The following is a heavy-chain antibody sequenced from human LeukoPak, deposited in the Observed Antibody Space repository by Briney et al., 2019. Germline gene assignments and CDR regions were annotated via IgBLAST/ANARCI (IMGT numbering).Heavy chain of an antibody. D-gene: IGHD3-10*01. Sequence: GGSLRLSCAASGFTFSSYWMSWVRQAPGKGLEWVANITQDGSEKYYVDSVKGRFTISRDNAKNSLYLQMNSLRAEDTAVYYCARDQILLWFGELFGAFDIWGQGTMVTVSS. J-gene: IGHJ3*02. CDR3: ARDQILLWFGELFGAFDI. CDR1: GFTFSSYW. V-gene: IGHV3-7*01. CDR2: ITQDGSEK.